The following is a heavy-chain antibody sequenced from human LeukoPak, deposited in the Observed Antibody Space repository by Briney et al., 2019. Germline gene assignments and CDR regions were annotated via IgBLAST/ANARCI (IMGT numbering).Heavy chain of an antibody. Sequence: GGSLRLSCAASGFTFSSYAMSWVRQAPGKGLEWVSSVSSSSSYIYYADSVKGRFTASRDNAKNSLYLQMNSRRAEDTAVYYCARGGGMGYSPIFDYWGQGTLVTVSS. V-gene: IGHV3-21*01. D-gene: IGHD4-23*01. CDR2: VSSSSSYI. CDR1: GFTFSSYA. J-gene: IGHJ4*02. CDR3: ARGGGMGYSPIFDY.